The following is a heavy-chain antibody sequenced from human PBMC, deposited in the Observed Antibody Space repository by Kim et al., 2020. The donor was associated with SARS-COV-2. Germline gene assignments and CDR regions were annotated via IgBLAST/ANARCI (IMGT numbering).Heavy chain of an antibody. CDR2: INNSGST. CDR3: ARGVRGEGYNAP. V-gene: IGHV4-34*01. J-gene: IGHJ5*02. Sequence: SETLSLTCAVSGGSFNDYYWNWIRQSPGKGLEWIGDINNSGSTNYNPSLKSRLTISVDTPRNQFSLKLRSVTAADTAVYYCARGVRGEGYNAPWGQGTLVTVS. CDR1: GGSFNDYY. D-gene: IGHD1-1*01.